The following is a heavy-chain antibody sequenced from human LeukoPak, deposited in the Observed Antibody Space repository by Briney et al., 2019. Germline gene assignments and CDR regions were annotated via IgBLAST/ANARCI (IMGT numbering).Heavy chain of an antibody. Sequence: SLTLSCAASGFTFDDYAMHWVRQDPGEGMEGAAGISWYRGSIVYVDSVKGRFTISRDNAKNSLYLQMNSLRAEDTAVYYCAELGITMIGGVWGKGTTVTISS. CDR3: AELGITMIGGV. J-gene: IGHJ6*04. CDR2: ISWYRGSI. CDR1: GFTFDDYA. V-gene: IGHV3-9*01. D-gene: IGHD3-10*02.